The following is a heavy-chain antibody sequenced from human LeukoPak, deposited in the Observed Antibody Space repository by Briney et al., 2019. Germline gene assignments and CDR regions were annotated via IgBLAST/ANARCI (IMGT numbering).Heavy chain of an antibody. Sequence: ASVKVSCKASGYTFTSYDINWVRQATGQGLGWMGWMNPNSGNTGYAQKFQGRVTMTRNTSISTAYMELSSLRSEDTAVYYCARVPTGDYSNYVSDYWGQGTLVTVSS. D-gene: IGHD4-11*01. V-gene: IGHV1-8*01. J-gene: IGHJ4*02. CDR2: MNPNSGNT. CDR1: GYTFTSYD. CDR3: ARVPTGDYSNYVSDY.